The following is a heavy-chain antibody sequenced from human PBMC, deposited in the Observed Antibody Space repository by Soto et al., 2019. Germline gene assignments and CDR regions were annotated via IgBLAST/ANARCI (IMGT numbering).Heavy chain of an antibody. V-gene: IGHV1-18*01. CDR2: ISAYNGNT. CDR3: AREGYYSGSGGYSPPRYYGMDV. J-gene: IGHJ6*02. D-gene: IGHD3-10*01. CDR1: GYTFTSYG. Sequence: GASVKVSCKASGYTFTSYGISWVRQAPGQGLEWMGWISAYNGNTNYAQKLQGRVAMTTDTSTSTAYMELKSLRSDDTAVYYCAREGYYSGSGGYSPPRYYGMDVWG.